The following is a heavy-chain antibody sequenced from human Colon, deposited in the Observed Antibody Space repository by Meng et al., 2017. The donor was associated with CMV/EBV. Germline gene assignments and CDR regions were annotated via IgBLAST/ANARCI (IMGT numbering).Heavy chain of an antibody. CDR1: GYTFTGYY. Sequence: ASVKVSCKASGYTFTGYYMHWVRQAPGQGLEWMGWINPNSGGTNYAQKFQGRVTMTWDTSISTAYMELSRLRSDDTAVYYCNRGDYIGYYGMDVWGQGTTVTVSS. J-gene: IGHJ6*02. D-gene: IGHD2-15*01. CDR2: INPNSGGT. V-gene: IGHV1-2*02. CDR3: NRGDYIGYYGMDV.